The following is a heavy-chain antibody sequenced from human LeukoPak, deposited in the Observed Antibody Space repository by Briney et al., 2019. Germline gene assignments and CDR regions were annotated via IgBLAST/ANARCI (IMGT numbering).Heavy chain of an antibody. CDR1: GFTFSSYC. CDR3: ARGGLGITLAFDI. J-gene: IGHJ3*02. CDR2: ISSSSSYI. D-gene: IGHD1-14*01. V-gene: IGHV3-21*01. Sequence: GGSLRLSCAASGFTFSSYCMNWVRQAPGKGLEWVSSISSSSSYIYYADSVKGRFSISRDNARNSLYLQLNSLRAEDTAVYYCARGGLGITLAFDIWGQGTMVTVSS.